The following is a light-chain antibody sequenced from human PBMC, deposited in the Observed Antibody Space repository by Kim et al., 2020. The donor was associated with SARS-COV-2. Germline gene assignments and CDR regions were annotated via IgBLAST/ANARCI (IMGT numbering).Light chain of an antibody. CDR2: DAS. V-gene: IGKV3-15*01. Sequence: EIVMTQSPATLSVSPGDRATLSCRSSQSVDINLAWYQQKPGQPPRLVIYDASTRATGIPASFSGSGSGTEFTLTISSLQSEDLAVYYCQHYYRWTPWTFGRGTKVDIK. J-gene: IGKJ1*01. CDR1: QSVDIN. CDR3: QHYYRWTPWT.